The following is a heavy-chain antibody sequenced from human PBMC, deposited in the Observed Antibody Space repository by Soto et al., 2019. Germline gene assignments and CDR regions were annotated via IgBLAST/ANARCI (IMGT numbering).Heavy chain of an antibody. CDR2: IFYTGST. V-gene: IGHV4-39*01. Sequence: WLRLAKGKGLEWIGSIFYTGSTYYSPSLKGRLIISVDPSKNQFSLKLTSVTAADTAMYYCARPKTIRAAAGTAWFAPSGHGPPLTVS. CDR3: ARPKTIRAAAGTAWFAP. D-gene: IGHD6-13*01. J-gene: IGHJ5*02.